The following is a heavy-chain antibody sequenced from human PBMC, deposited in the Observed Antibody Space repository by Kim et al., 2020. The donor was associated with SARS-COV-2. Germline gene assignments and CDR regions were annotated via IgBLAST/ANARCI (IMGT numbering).Heavy chain of an antibody. CDR3: ARVPNGNYHLS. J-gene: IGHJ1*01. V-gene: IGHV1-69*01. Sequence: TTNSAQKFQGRVTISADASTGTAYMELSSLRTDDTAMYYCARVPNGNYHLSWGQGTLVTVSS. CDR2: TT. D-gene: IGHD1-7*01.